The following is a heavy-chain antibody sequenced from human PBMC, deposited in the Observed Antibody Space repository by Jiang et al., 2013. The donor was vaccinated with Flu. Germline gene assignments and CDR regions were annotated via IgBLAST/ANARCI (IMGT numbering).Heavy chain of an antibody. V-gene: IGHV6-1*01. Sequence: LEWLGRTYYRSKWYNDYAVSVKSRITINPDTSKNQFSLQLNSVTPEDTAVYYCARDQVYSSGLTFDYWGQGTLVTVSS. J-gene: IGHJ4*02. D-gene: IGHD6-19*01. CDR3: ARDQVYSSGLTFDY. CDR2: TYYRSKWYN.